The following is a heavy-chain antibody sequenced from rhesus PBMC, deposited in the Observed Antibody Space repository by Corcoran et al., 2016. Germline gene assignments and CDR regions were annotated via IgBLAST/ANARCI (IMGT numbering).Heavy chain of an antibody. J-gene: IGHJ4*01. V-gene: IGHV1-180*01. D-gene: IGHD2-33*01. CDR2: TFPYTGKI. CDR3: AGEESGGGSFDH. CDR1: GYPFTTYH. Sequence: QVQILQSGAEIKQPGASVKLSCQASGYPFTTYHIHWVKHAPGQGLEWKGQTFPYTGKIKNAERIRGRVTISADTSTNTAYMELSSLTCEDTAVYYWAGEESGGGSFDHWGQGVLVTVSS.